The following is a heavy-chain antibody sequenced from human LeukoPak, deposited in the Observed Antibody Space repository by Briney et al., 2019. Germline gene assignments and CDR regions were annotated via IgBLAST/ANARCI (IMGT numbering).Heavy chain of an antibody. CDR1: GYTFSSYG. CDR2: INVYNGNT. Sequence: ASVNVSCKASGYTFSSYGISWVRQAPGQGLEWMGWINVYNGNTDYAQKLQGRVTMTTDTSTSTAYMELRSLRSDDTAVYYCAREPRRGSSGAFDIWGQGTKVTVSS. J-gene: IGHJ3*02. D-gene: IGHD6-6*01. CDR3: AREPRRGSSGAFDI. V-gene: IGHV1-18*01.